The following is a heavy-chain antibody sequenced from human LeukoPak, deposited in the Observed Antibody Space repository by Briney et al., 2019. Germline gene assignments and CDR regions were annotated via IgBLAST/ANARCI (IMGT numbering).Heavy chain of an antibody. J-gene: IGHJ4*02. CDR2: IHSRGTT. CDR1: GVSITSYY. CDR3: ARDEYGDFQGFDF. D-gene: IGHD4-17*01. Sequence: SETLSLTCSVSGVSITSYYWNWIRQSPGKGLEWLGNIHSRGTTNYNPSLKSRVTLSLDTSKSQFALKVTSVTAADTAVYYCARDEYGDFQGFDFWGQGARVTVSS. V-gene: IGHV4-59*13.